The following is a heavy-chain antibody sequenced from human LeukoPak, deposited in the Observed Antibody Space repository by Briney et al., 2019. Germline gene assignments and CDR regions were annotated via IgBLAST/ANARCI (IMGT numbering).Heavy chain of an antibody. CDR1: GFTFSSYG. CDR2: ISYDGSNK. D-gene: IGHD3-10*01. J-gene: IGHJ3*01. CDR3: AKGRLFWFGDSWVSDAFDV. V-gene: IGHV3-30*18. Sequence: GGSLRLSCAASGFTFSSYGMHWVRQAPGKGLEWVAVISYDGSNKYYADSVKGRFTISRDNSKNTLYLQMNSLRAEDTAVYYCAKGRLFWFGDSWVSDAFDVWGQGTMVTVSS.